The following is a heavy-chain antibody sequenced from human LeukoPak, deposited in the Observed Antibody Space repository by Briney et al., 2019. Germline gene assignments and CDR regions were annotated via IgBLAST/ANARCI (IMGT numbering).Heavy chain of an antibody. CDR1: GFTVSRNY. D-gene: IGHD2-15*01. V-gene: IGHV3-66*01. CDR3: ARDSRRILPSD. J-gene: IGHJ4*02. CDR2: IYSGGST. Sequence: GGSLRLSCAASGFTVSRNYMSWVRQAPGKGLEWVSVIYSGGSTYYADSVKGRFTISRDNSKNTLYLQMNSLRAEDTAVYYCARDSRRILPSDWGQGTLVTVSS.